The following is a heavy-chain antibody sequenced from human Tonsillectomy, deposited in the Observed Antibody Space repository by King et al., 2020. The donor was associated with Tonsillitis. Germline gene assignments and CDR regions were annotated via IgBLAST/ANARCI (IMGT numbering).Heavy chain of an antibody. CDR3: AGDSTVTTYYFDY. V-gene: IGHV3-21*01. Sequence: VQLVESGGGLVKPGGSLRLSCAASGFTFSSYSMNWVRQAPGKGLEWVSSISSSSSYIYYADSVKGRFTISRDNAKNSLYLQMNSLRAEDTAVYYCAGDSTVTTYYFDYWGQGTLVTVSS. CDR2: ISSSSSYI. J-gene: IGHJ4*02. D-gene: IGHD4-17*01. CDR1: GFTFSSYS.